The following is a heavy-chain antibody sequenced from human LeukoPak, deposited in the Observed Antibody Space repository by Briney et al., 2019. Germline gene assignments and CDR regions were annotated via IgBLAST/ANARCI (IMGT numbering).Heavy chain of an antibody. CDR2: MNPNSGNT. CDR1: GYTFTSYD. D-gene: IGHD4-11*01. CDR3: ARGVHYSNYFNWFDP. J-gene: IGHJ5*02. Sequence: ASVKVSCKASGYTFTSYDINWVRQATGQGLEWMGWMNPNSGNTGYAQKFQGRVTITRNTSISTAYMELSSLRSEDTAVYYCARGVHYSNYFNWFDPWGQGTLVTVSS. V-gene: IGHV1-8*03.